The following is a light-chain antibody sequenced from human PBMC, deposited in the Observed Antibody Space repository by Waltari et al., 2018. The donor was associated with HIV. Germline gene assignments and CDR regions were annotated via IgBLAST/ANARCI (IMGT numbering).Light chain of an antibody. CDR3: QQYNGSPYT. J-gene: IGKJ2*01. V-gene: IGKV1-5*03. Sequence: DIQMTQSPSTLSASVGDRVTITCRASQSISSWLAWYQQKPGKAPKLLIYKASSLESGVTSRFSGSGSGTEFTLTISSLQPDDFATYYCQQYNGSPYTFGQGTKLEIK. CDR1: QSISSW. CDR2: KAS.